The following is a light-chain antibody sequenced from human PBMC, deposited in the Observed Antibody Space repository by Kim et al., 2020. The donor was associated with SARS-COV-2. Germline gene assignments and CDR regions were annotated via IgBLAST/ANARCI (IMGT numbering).Light chain of an antibody. V-gene: IGKV3-20*01. Sequence: LSPGERATLSCRASQTVTNNYLAWYQQKPGQTPRLLIYGASARATGIPDRFSGSGSGTDFTLTISRLEPEDFVVYYCQQYDSTPFTFGGGTKLEI. CDR3: QQYDSTPFT. J-gene: IGKJ4*01. CDR2: GAS. CDR1: QTVTNNY.